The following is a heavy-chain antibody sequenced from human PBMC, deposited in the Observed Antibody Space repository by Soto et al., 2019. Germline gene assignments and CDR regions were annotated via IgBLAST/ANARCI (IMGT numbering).Heavy chain of an antibody. D-gene: IGHD2-15*01. CDR3: ARGLAAYCSGGSCYSNGMDV. CDR1: GYTFTSYA. Sequence: QVQLVQSGAAVKKPGASVKVSCKASGYTFTSYAMHWVRQAPGQRLERMGWINAGNGNTKYSQKFQGRVTITRDTSASTAYRELSSLRSEDTAVYYCARGLAAYCSGGSCYSNGMDVWGQGTTVTVSS. J-gene: IGHJ6*02. V-gene: IGHV1-3*01. CDR2: INAGNGNT.